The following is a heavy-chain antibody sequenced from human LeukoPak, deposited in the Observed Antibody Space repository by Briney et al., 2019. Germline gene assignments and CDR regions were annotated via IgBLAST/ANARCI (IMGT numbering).Heavy chain of an antibody. CDR2: IIPIFGTA. J-gene: IGHJ6*03. CDR3: ARGNPRGYYYYYMDV. D-gene: IGHD1-14*01. Sequence: SVKVSCKASGYTFTSYYTHWVRQAPGQGLEWMGGIIPIFGTANYAQKFQGRVTITTDESTSTAYMELSSLRSEDTAVYYCARGNPRGYYYYYMDVWGKGTTVTVSS. V-gene: IGHV1-69*05. CDR1: GYTFTSYY.